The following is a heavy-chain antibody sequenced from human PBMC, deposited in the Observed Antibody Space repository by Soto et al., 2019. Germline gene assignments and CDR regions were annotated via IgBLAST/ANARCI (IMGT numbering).Heavy chain of an antibody. CDR3: ARTLARSGYYGSFFYYGMDV. Sequence: SGPTLVNPTQTLTLTCTCSGFSLTTSGMSVSWIRQPPGKALEWLAFIDWDGDKHYTTSLKTRLTLSRDTTKNQVVLTMTNMDPVDTATYYCARTLARSGYYGSFFYYGMDVWGQGTPVTVSS. V-gene: IGHV2-70*01. CDR1: GFSLTTSGMS. J-gene: IGHJ6*02. D-gene: IGHD3-22*01. CDR2: IDWDGDK.